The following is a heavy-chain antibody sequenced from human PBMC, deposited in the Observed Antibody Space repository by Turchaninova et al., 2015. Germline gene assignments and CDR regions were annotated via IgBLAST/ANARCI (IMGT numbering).Heavy chain of an antibody. D-gene: IGHD6-19*01. J-gene: IGHJ4*02. V-gene: IGHV1-18*04. CDR2: ISPYYDNT. CDR1: GYTFTSYG. CDR3: ARVRIAVAGGYYFDY. Sequence: LVQSGAEVKKPGASVKVSCKTSGYTFTSYGFSWVRQAPGQGLEWMGWISPYYDNTNDEQKLQGRVTMTTDTSTSTAYMELRSLRSDDTAVYYCARVRIAVAGGYYFDYWGQGTLVTVSS.